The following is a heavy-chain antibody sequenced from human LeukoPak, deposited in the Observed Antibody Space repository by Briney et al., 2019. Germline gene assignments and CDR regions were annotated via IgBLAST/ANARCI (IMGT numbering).Heavy chain of an antibody. CDR2: INAVNGNT. V-gene: IGHV1-3*01. Sequence: ASVKVSCKASGYTFTSLDINWVRQATGQGLEWAGWINAVNGNTKYSPKFQGRVSITRDTSASTAYMELSSLTSEDTAVYYCARGPRAAADDYWGQGTLVTVSS. J-gene: IGHJ4*02. D-gene: IGHD6-13*01. CDR3: ARGPRAAADDY. CDR1: GYTFTSLD.